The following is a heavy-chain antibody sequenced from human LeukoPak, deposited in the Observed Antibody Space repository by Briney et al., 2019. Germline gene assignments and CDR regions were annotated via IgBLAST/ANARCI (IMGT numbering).Heavy chain of an antibody. Sequence: SETLPLTCTVSGGSISSYYWSWIRQPPGKGLEWFGYIHYSGSTNYNPSLKSRVTISVDTSKNLFSLRLTSVTAADTAVYYCARHSQHSRDLGSARNLDYWGQGTLVTVSS. CDR1: GGSISSYY. D-gene: IGHD7-27*01. J-gene: IGHJ4*02. CDR2: IHYSGST. V-gene: IGHV4-59*08. CDR3: ARHSQHSRDLGSARNLDY.